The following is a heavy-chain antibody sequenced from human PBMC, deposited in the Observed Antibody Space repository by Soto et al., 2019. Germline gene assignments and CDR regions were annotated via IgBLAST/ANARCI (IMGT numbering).Heavy chain of an antibody. CDR1: EYTFTSYD. CDR3: SRGHAPFCPTAFCYDY. J-gene: IGHJ4*02. V-gene: IGHV1-8*01. D-gene: IGHD2-15*01. Sequence: ASVKVSCKTSEYTFTSYDIDWVRQASGQGLEWMGWMNPNSGNTGYAQKFQGRVTMTMNTSISTAYMELSSLRFDDTAVYFCSRGHAPFCPTAFCYDYWGEGTPVTFSS. CDR2: MNPNSGNT.